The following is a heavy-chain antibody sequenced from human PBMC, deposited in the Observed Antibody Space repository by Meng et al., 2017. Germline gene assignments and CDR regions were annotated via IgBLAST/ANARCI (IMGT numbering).Heavy chain of an antibody. CDR3: AKEVDNWFDP. Sequence: QVQLVSSGAEVKKPGSAVKVSFNASGGTFRGYAISWVRQAPGQGLEWMGGIIPIFATANYAQKFQGRVTITADESTSTAYMELSSLRSEDTAVYYCAKEVDNWFDPWGQGTLVTVSS. CDR1: GGTFRGYA. D-gene: IGHD2-15*01. V-gene: IGHV1-69*01. CDR2: IIPIFATA. J-gene: IGHJ5*02.